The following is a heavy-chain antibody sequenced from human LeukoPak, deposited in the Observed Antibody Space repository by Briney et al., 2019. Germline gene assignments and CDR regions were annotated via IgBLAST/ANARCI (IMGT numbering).Heavy chain of an antibody. CDR3: ARAPLYGDYGIGYYYYGMDV. D-gene: IGHD4-17*01. CDR2: ISGSGGST. CDR1: GFTFSNYA. Sequence: GGSLRLSCSASGFTFSNYAMSWVRQAPGKGLEWFSSISGSGGSTYYADSVKGRFTISRDNSKNTLYLQMNSLRAEDTAVYYCARAPLYGDYGIGYYYYGMDVWGQGTTVTVSS. V-gene: IGHV3-23*01. J-gene: IGHJ6*02.